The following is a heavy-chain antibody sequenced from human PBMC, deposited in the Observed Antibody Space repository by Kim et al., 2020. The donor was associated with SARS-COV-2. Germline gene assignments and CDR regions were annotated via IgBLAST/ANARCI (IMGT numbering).Heavy chain of an antibody. V-gene: IGHV3-23*01. J-gene: IGHJ6*02. CDR3: ANDIAAGYYYYGMDV. Sequence: DAVKGRFTTSRDNSKNTLYLQMNSLRAEDTAVYYCANDIAAGYYYYGMDVWGQGTTVTVSS. D-gene: IGHD6-25*01.